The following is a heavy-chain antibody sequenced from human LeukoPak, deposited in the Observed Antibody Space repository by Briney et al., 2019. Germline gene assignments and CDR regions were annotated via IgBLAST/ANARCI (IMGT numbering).Heavy chain of an antibody. D-gene: IGHD3-10*01. CDR1: GGSISDINYY. Sequence: SETLSVTCTVSGGSISDINYYWGWIRQPPGKGLEWIASIYYSGSTYYNPSLKSRVTISVDTSKKQFSLKLSSVTAADTAVYYCARIDFHGSGNYYFDYWGQGTLVTVSS. CDR3: ARIDFHGSGNYYFDY. J-gene: IGHJ4*02. V-gene: IGHV4-39*01. CDR2: IYYSGST.